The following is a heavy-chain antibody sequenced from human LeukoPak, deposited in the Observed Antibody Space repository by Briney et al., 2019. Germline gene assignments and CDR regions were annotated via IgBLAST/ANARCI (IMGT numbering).Heavy chain of an antibody. CDR3: ARGVAAAGYYYYYMDV. Sequence: SETLSLTCAVYGGSFSGYYWTWIRQPPGKGLEWIGEMNHSGSANYNPSPKSRVTISVDTSKNQFSLKLSSVTAADTAVYYCARGVAAAGYYYYYMDVWGKGTTVTVSS. D-gene: IGHD6-13*01. CDR2: MNHSGSA. V-gene: IGHV4-34*01. J-gene: IGHJ6*03. CDR1: GGSFSGYY.